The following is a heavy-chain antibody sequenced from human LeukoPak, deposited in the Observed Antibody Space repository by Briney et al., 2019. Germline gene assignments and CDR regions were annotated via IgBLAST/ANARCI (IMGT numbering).Heavy chain of an antibody. D-gene: IGHD6-19*01. CDR2: ISGSGGST. J-gene: IGHJ4*02. CDR1: GFTFSSYA. CDR3: AKDRQWLVGNFDY. V-gene: IGHV3-23*01. Sequence: GGSRRLSCAASGFTFSSYAVSWVRQAPGKGLEWVSAISGSGGSTYYADSVKGWFTISRDNSKNTLYLQMNSLRAEDTAVYYCAKDRQWLVGNFDYWGQGTLVTVSS.